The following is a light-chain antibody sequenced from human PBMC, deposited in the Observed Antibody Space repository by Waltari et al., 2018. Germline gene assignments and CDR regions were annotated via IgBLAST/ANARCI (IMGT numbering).Light chain of an antibody. CDR3: SSYTTGSTRYV. J-gene: IGLJ1*01. Sequence: QSALPQPASVSGSPGQSITISCTGTSSAIGAYTFVSWYQKHPGKAPKVMIYDVNNRPSGVSSRFSGSKSGNTASLTISGLQAEDEADYYCSSYTTGSTRYVFGSGTKVTVL. V-gene: IGLV2-14*03. CDR2: DVN. CDR1: SSAIGAYTF.